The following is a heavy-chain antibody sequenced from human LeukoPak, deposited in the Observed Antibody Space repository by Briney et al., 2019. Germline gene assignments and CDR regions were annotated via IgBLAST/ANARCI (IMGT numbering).Heavy chain of an antibody. D-gene: IGHD1-26*01. CDR3: ARPAREGRYYMDV. V-gene: IGHV1-2*06. Sequence: ASVKVSCKASGYTFTGWYMHWVRQAPGQGLEWMGRINPNSGGTNYAQKFQGRVTMTRDTSISTAYMELSRLRSDDTAVYYCARPAREGRYYMDVWGKGTTVTVSS. CDR1: GYTFTGWY. J-gene: IGHJ6*03. CDR2: INPNSGGT.